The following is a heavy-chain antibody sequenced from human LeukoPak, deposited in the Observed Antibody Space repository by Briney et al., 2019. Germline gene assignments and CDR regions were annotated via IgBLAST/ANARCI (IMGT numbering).Heavy chain of an antibody. D-gene: IGHD2/OR15-2a*01. J-gene: IGHJ4*02. Sequence: SETLSLTCTASGGSISGGSYYWSWIRQPPGKGLEWIGYIYYSGSTKYNLSLKSRVTISVDTSKNQLSLKLSSVTAADTAVYYCARGEYGLFDYWGQGTLVTVSS. CDR1: GGSISGGSYY. CDR3: ARGEYGLFDY. CDR2: IYYSGST. V-gene: IGHV4-61*01.